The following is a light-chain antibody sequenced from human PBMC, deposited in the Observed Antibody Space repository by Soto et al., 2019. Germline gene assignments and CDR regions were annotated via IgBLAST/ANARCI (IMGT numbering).Light chain of an antibody. CDR1: QSVGNY. J-gene: IGKJ5*01. Sequence: EIVFTQSPARLSLSPGERATLSCRASQSVGNYLAWYQQKPGQAPRLLIYGASSRATGIPDRFSGSGSGTDFTLTISRLEPEDFAVYYCQQYGSSPITFGQGTRLEI. CDR2: GAS. V-gene: IGKV3-20*01. CDR3: QQYGSSPIT.